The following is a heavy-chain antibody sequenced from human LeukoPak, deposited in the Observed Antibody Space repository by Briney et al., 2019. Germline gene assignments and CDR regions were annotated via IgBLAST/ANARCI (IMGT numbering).Heavy chain of an antibody. V-gene: IGHV1-69*13. CDR2: IIPIFGTA. J-gene: IGHJ6*03. CDR1: GGTFSSYA. D-gene: IGHD3-3*01. Sequence: ASVKVSCKASGGTFSSYAISWVRQAPGQGLEWMGGIIPIFGTANYAQKFQGRVTITADESTSTAYMELSSLRSEDTAVYYCARVGRPYYDFWSGSSSYYYYYMDVWGKGTTVTVSS. CDR3: ARVGRPYYDFWSGSSSYYYYYMDV.